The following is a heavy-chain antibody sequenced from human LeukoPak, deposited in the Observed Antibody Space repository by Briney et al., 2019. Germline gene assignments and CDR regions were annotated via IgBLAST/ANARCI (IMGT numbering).Heavy chain of an antibody. V-gene: IGHV3-48*01. Sequence: GGSLRLSCAASGFTFTMFGMNWVRQAPGKGLEWVSYIDARSGIMYYADSVQGRFTISRDDAKDSVFLQVNSLRVDDTAVYYCARTYDFGRGPPGDAFDNWGQGTLVTVPS. J-gene: IGHJ3*02. CDR2: IDARSGIM. CDR3: ARTYDFGRGPPGDAFDN. D-gene: IGHD3-3*01. CDR1: GFTFTMFG.